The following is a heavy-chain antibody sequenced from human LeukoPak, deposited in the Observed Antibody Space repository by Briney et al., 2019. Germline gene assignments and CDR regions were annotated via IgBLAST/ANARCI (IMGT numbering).Heavy chain of an antibody. J-gene: IGHJ6*02. D-gene: IGHD2-2*02. CDR3: VRLQCSGTRCYNFYFYGMDV. V-gene: IGHV4-39*01. CDR1: GGSITSTIDY. Sequence: PSETLSLTCTVSGGSITSTIDYWGWVRQPPGKGLEWIATIYYSTSTQYNPSLKSRVTMSIDTTKNQFSLKLSSMTAADTAVYYCVRLQCSGTRCYNFYFYGMDVWGQGTTVTVSS. CDR2: IYYSTST.